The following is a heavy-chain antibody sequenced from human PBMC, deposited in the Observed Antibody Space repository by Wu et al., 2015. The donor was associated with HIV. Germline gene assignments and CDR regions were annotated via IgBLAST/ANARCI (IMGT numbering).Heavy chain of an antibody. CDR1: GGTFNTYA. CDR2: ITPIFGTA. CDR3: ARGGGDRIDDAFDI. V-gene: IGHV1-69*05. Sequence: QVQLVQSGAEVKKPGSSVKVSCTASGGTFNTYAITWVRQAPGRGLEWMGGITPIFGTANYAHKFKGRVSITTDESTRTANMELSSLRSEDTAVYYCARGGGDRIDDAFDIWGQGTLVTV. J-gene: IGHJ3*02. D-gene: IGHD3-16*01.